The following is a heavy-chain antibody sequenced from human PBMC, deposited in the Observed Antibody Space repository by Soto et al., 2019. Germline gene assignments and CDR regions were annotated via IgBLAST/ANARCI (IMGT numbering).Heavy chain of an antibody. D-gene: IGHD3-10*01. V-gene: IGHV1-18*01. CDR3: ARVAITLIRGLKVDFYSMDV. CDR2: ISVYNGNK. CDR1: GYTFNNYG. J-gene: IGHJ6*02. Sequence: QLVQSGGEVKEPGASVQVSCKASGYTFNNYGITWVRQAPGQGLEWLGWISVYNGNKNYAKKVQGRVSMTADTSTSTAHMELRSLQSADTAVYFCARVAITLIRGLKVDFYSMDVWGQGTTVTVSS.